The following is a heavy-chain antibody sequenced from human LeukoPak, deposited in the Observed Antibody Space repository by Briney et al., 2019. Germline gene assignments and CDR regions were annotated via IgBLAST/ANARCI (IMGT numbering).Heavy chain of an antibody. V-gene: IGHV3-21*01. J-gene: IGHJ6*03. CDR2: ISSSSSYR. D-gene: IGHD3-22*01. CDR1: GFTFSSYS. CDR3: ARDSYDSSGYYYLYYYYYMDV. Sequence: GGSLRLSCAASGFTFSSYSMNWVRQAPGKGLEWVSSISSSSSYRYYADSVKGRFTISRDNAKNSLYLQMNSLRAEDTAVYYCARDSYDSSGYYYLYYYYYMDVWGQGTMVTVSS.